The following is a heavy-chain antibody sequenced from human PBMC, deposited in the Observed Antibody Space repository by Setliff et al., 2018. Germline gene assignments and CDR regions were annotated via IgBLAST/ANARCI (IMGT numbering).Heavy chain of an antibody. CDR2: ISTSGNT. J-gene: IGHJ6*02. CDR1: GGSIINSYY. Sequence: SETLSLTCTVSGGSIINSYYWSWIRQPAGKGLEWIGRISTSGNTNYNPSLKSRVTVSLDTSKNQFSLKLTSMTAADTAVYYCARLSWDGLRYYGLDVWGQGATVTVSS. V-gene: IGHV4-4*07. D-gene: IGHD3-10*01. CDR3: ARLSWDGLRYYGLDV.